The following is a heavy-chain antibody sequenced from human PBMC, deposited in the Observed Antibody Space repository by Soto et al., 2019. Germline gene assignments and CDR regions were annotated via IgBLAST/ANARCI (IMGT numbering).Heavy chain of an antibody. CDR2: ISYDGSNK. CDR3: AKGRSYYYYYGVDV. J-gene: IGHJ6*02. Sequence: GGSLRLSCAASGFTFSSYGMHWVRQAPGKGLEWVAVISYDGSNKYYADSVKGRFTISRDNSKSTLYLQMNSLRAEDTALYYCAKGRSYYYYYGVDVWGQGTTVTVSS. V-gene: IGHV3-30*18. CDR1: GFTFSSYG.